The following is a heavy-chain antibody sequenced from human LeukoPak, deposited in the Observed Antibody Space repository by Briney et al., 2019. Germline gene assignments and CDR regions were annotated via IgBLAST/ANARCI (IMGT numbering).Heavy chain of an antibody. D-gene: IGHD2-21*02. Sequence: GRSLRLSCAASGFAFNTYAMHWVRQAPGQGLEWVALIWHDGSHKFYSNSVRGQFTISRDNSKNTLYLQMNSLRAEDTAVYYCARARCGGDCYWDYWGQGTLVTVSS. CDR3: ARARCGGDCYWDY. CDR1: GFAFNTYA. J-gene: IGHJ4*02. CDR2: IWHDGSHK. V-gene: IGHV3-33*01.